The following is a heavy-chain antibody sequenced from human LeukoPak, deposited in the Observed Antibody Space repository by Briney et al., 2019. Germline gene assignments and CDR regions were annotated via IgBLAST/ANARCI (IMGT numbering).Heavy chain of an antibody. Sequence: PSETLSLTCTVSGGSLSSYYWSWIRQPPGKGLEWIGYIYYSGSTNYNPSLKSRVIISVDTSKNQFSLKLSSVSAADTAVYYCASLYSNPPLDYYYYMDVWGKGTTVTVSS. V-gene: IGHV4-59*01. J-gene: IGHJ6*03. CDR1: GGSLSSYY. D-gene: IGHD4-11*01. CDR3: ASLYSNPPLDYYYYMDV. CDR2: IYYSGST.